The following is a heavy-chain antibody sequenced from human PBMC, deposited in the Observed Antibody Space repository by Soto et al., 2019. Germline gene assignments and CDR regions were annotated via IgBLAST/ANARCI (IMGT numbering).Heavy chain of an antibody. CDR1: GYIFTNYG. J-gene: IGHJ4*02. CDR3: ARDESRPRSNFAY. Sequence: QVQLVQSGAEEKKPGASVKLSCKASGYIFTNYGIHWVRQAPGQRLEWMGWFDVGNGDTKYSQKFQDRVTITTDTSASTAYMELSSLRSEHTAVYYSARDESRPRSNFAYWGQGTLITVSS. V-gene: IGHV1-3*05. CDR2: FDVGNGDT.